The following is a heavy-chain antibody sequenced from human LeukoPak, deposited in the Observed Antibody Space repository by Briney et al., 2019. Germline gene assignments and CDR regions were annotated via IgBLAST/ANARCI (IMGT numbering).Heavy chain of an antibody. Sequence: GGSLRLSCAASGFTFSRYGFHWVRQAPGKGLEWVAFISDSGGDEWFGDSVKGRFTISRDKSKNTVNLQMSSLRVEDTALYYCARDGGSESYAFDYWGQETLVTVSS. CDR3: ARDGGSESYAFDY. V-gene: IGHV3-30*02. D-gene: IGHD3-10*01. J-gene: IGHJ4*02. CDR1: GFTFSRYG. CDR2: ISDSGGDE.